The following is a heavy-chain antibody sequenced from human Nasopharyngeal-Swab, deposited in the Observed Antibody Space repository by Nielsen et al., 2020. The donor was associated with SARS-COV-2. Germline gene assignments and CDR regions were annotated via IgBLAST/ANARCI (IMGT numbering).Heavy chain of an antibody. D-gene: IGHD3-22*01. CDR2: ISSSGSTI. V-gene: IGHV3-11*01. J-gene: IGHJ4*02. CDR3: ASHYYDSSGYYRPRDY. Sequence: GESLKISCEASGFTFSDYYMNWIRQAPGKGLEWVSYISSSGSTIYYADSVKGRFTISRDNAKNSLYLQMNSLRAEDTAVYYCASHYYDSSGYYRPRDYWGQGTLVTVSS. CDR1: GFTFSDYY.